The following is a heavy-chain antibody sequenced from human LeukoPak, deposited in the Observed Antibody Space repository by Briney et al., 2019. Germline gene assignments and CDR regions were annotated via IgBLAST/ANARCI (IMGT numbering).Heavy chain of an antibody. V-gene: IGHV3-53*01. J-gene: IGHJ4*02. CDR3: VRDRDRDPYYFDY. Sequence: GGSLRLSCAASGFTFQSNYMSWVRQAPGKGLEWVSVIYSNGNTYYADSVKGRFTISRDNSKNTLYLQMNSLRVEDTAVYYCVRDRDRDPYYFDYWGQGTLVTVSS. CDR1: GFTFQSNY. CDR2: IYSNGNT.